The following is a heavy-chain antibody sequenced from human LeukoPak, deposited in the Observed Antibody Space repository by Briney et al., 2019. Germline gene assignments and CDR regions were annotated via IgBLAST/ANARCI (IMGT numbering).Heavy chain of an antibody. CDR1: GFTFSDYY. J-gene: IGHJ4*02. D-gene: IGHD5-18*01. Sequence: PGGSLRLSCAASGFTFSDYYMSWIRQAPGKGLEWVSYISRSGSTIYYADSVKGRFTISRDNAKNSPYLQMNSLRAEDTAVYYCARYTVLVTGTFDYWGQGTLVTVSS. CDR2: ISRSGSTI. V-gene: IGHV3-11*01. CDR3: ARYTVLVTGTFDY.